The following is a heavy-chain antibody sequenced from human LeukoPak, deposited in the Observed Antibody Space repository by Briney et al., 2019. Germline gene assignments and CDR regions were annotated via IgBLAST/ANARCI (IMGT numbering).Heavy chain of an antibody. D-gene: IGHD2-2*01. V-gene: IGHV1-69*05. CDR2: IIPIFGTA. J-gene: IGHJ6*02. Sequence: SVKVSCKASGGTFSSYAISWVRQAPGQGLEWMGGIIPIFGTANYAQKFQGRVTITRDTSASTAYMELSSLRSEDTAVYYCARLYCSSTSCYSYYYYGMDVWGQGTTVTVSS. CDR1: GGTFSSYA. CDR3: ARLYCSSTSCYSYYYYGMDV.